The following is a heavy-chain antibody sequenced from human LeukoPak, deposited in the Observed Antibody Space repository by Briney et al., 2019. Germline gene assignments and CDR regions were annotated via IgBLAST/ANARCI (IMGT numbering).Heavy chain of an antibody. CDR3: ASGVYYGNLPVFDT. CDR2: TYSSGSA. Sequence: PSETLSLTCTVSGGSITSGPYFWNWIRQPAGKALEWIGRTYSSGSATYNPSFKSRVTLSADRAKNQVFLMLTSVTAADTAVYHCASGVYYGNLPVFDTWGQGIQVTVSS. J-gene: IGHJ4*02. CDR1: GGSITSGPYF. D-gene: IGHD3-10*01. V-gene: IGHV4-61*02.